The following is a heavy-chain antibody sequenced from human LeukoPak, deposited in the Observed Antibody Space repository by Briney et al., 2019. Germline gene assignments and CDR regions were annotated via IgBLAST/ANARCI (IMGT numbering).Heavy chain of an antibody. J-gene: IGHJ5*02. V-gene: IGHV3-23*01. CDR1: GFTFSAYA. CDR2: ISDNGGSI. D-gene: IGHD2-2*01. CDR3: AKDRPPGYCSSTSCPGENWFDP. Sequence: PGGSLRLSCAASGFTFSAYAMSWVRQAPGKGLEWVSVISDNGGSIFYADSVKGRFTISRDNSKNTLYLQMSSLRAEDTAIYYCAKDRPPGYCSSTSCPGENWFDPSGQGTLVTVSS.